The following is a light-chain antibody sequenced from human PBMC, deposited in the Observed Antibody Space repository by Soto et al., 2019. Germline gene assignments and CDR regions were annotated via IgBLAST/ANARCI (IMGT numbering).Light chain of an antibody. Sequence: QSVLTHPASVSGSPGQSITISCTGTSSDVGGYNYVSWYQQHPGKAPKLMIYEVSNRPSGVSNRFSGSKSGNTASLTISGLQAEDEADYYCSSYTSSSTLLYVFGTGTKLTVL. V-gene: IGLV2-14*01. CDR3: SSYTSSSTLLYV. CDR1: SSDVGGYNY. J-gene: IGLJ1*01. CDR2: EVS.